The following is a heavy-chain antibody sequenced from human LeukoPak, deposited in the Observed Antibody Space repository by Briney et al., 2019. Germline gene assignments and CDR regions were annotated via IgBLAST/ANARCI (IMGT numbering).Heavy chain of an antibody. CDR1: GFTFSSYW. J-gene: IGHJ4*02. CDR3: ARVLPGYFDY. CDR2: IKQDGSEK. Sequence: GGSLRLSCAASGFTFSSYWMSWVRQAPGKGLEWVANIKQDGSEKYYADSVKGRFTISRDNAKNSVYLQMNSLRVEDTAVYYCARVLPGYFDYWGQGTLVTVSS. V-gene: IGHV3-7*01.